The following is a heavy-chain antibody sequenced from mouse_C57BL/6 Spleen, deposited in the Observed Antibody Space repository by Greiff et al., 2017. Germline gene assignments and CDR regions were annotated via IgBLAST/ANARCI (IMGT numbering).Heavy chain of an antibody. CDR2: IHPNSGST. CDR1: GYTFTSYW. CDR3: ARGATVVATRGYFDV. V-gene: IGHV1-64*01. J-gene: IGHJ1*03. D-gene: IGHD1-1*01. Sequence: QVQLKQPGAELVKPGASVKLSCKASGYTFTSYWMHWVKQRPGQGLEWIGMIHPNSGSTNYNEKFKSKATLTVDKSSSTAYMQLSSLTSEDSADYYCARGATVVATRGYFDVWGTGTTVTVSS.